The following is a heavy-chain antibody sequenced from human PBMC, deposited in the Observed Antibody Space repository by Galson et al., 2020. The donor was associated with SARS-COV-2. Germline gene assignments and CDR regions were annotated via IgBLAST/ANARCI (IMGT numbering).Heavy chain of an antibody. Sequence: GGSLRLSCAASGFTFSSYAMHWVRQAPGKGLEWVAVISYDGSNKYYADSVKGRFTISRDNSKNTLYLQMNSLRAEDTAVYYCARDLTYYDFWSGYLGAHNYYYYYGMDVWGQGTTVTVSS. CDR3: ARDLTYYDFWSGYLGAHNYYYYYGMDV. CDR1: GFTFSSYA. D-gene: IGHD3-3*01. CDR2: ISYDGSNK. J-gene: IGHJ6*02. V-gene: IGHV3-30*04.